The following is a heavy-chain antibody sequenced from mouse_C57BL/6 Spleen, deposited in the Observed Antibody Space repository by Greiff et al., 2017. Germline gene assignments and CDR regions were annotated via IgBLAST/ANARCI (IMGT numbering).Heavy chain of an antibody. D-gene: IGHD1-1*01. Sequence: VQLQQSVAELVRPGASVKLSCTASGFYIKNTYMHWVKQRPEHGLEWIGRIDPATGNTKYAPQFHGKATLTADTSSNPAYLLLSSLTSEYTSFYYGASYYGSSDGARDYWGQGTSVNVSS. CDR3: ASYYGSSDGARDY. V-gene: IGHV14-3*01. CDR2: IDPATGNT. CDR1: GFYIKNTY. J-gene: IGHJ4*01.